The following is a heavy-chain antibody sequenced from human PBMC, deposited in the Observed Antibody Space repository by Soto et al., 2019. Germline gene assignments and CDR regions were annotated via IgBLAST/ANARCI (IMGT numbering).Heavy chain of an antibody. Sequence: SETLSLTCAVSGYSISSGYFWGWLRQPPGKGLEWIGSIHHRGSTYYNPSLKSRVTISVDTSKNQFSLKLRSVTAADTAVYFCAREVGATARAFDFWGQGTLVTVSS. CDR1: GYSISSGYF. CDR2: IHHRGST. CDR3: AREVGATARAFDF. J-gene: IGHJ4*02. D-gene: IGHD1-26*01. V-gene: IGHV4-38-2*02.